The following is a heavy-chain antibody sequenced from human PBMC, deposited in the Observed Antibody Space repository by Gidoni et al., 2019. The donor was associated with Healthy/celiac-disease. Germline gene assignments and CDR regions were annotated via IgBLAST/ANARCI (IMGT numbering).Heavy chain of an antibody. V-gene: IGHV3-74*01. CDR3: ARVPGSSIASFFDY. J-gene: IGHJ4*02. CDR1: GFTFTSYW. Sequence: EVQLVESGGGLVQRGGSVRLSGSAPGFTFTSYWTHWVRQAPGKGLVWGSRINSDGSSTSYADSVKGRFTISRDNAKNTLYLQMNSLRAEDTAVYYCARVPGSSIASFFDYWGQGTLVTVSS. CDR2: INSDGSST. D-gene: IGHD6-6*01.